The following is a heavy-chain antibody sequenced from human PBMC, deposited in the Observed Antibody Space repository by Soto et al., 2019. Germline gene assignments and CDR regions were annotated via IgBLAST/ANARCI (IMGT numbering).Heavy chain of an antibody. J-gene: IGHJ4*02. D-gene: IGHD3-9*01. CDR2: ISGDGSTT. Sequence: QLLESGGGLVQPGGSLRLSCAASGFPFNTYWMHWVHHTPGKGLDWVSRISGDGSTTYYADSVTGRFTVSRDNAKNTLYLHMSGLRAEDTAVYFCAREYYGLLTGYYNDFWGQGTLVSVSS. CDR1: GFPFNTYW. V-gene: IGHV3-74*01. CDR3: AREYYGLLTGYYNDF.